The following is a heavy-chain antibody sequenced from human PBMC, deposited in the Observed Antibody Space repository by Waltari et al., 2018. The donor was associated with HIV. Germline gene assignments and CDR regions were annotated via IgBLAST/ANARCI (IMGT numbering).Heavy chain of an antibody. CDR3: ARDGGYYDSSGYKNYYYYYGMDV. CDR2: INHSGST. J-gene: IGHJ6*02. Sequence: QVQLQQWGAGLLKPSETLSLTCAVYGGSFSGYYWSWIRQPPGKGLEWIGEINHSGSTNYNPSLKSRVTISVDTSKNQFSLKLSSVTAADTAVYYCARDGGYYDSSGYKNYYYYYGMDVWGQGTTVTVSS. D-gene: IGHD3-22*01. V-gene: IGHV4-34*01. CDR1: GGSFSGYY.